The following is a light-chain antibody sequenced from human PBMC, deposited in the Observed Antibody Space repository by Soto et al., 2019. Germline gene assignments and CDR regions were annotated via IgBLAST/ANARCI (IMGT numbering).Light chain of an antibody. Sequence: EIVLTQSPGTLSLSPGQRATLSCRASQSVSSNYLAWYQQKPGQAPRLLIYGASTRATGIPDRFSGSGSGTDFTLTINTLEPEDFAVYYCQQYGTSPRTFGQGTKVENK. CDR3: QQYGTSPRT. J-gene: IGKJ1*01. CDR1: QSVSSNY. V-gene: IGKV3-20*01. CDR2: GAS.